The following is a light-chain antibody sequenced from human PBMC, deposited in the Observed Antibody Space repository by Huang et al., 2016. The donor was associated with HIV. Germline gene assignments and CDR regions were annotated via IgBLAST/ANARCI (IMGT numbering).Light chain of an antibody. CDR2: GAA. CDR1: QSVSSN. Sequence: EIVLTQSPATLSVSPGERATLSCRASQSVSSNLAWYQQKPGQAPRPLIYGAATRATGIPAMFSGSGSGTEFTLTISSLQSEDFAVYYCQQYNNWPLFTFGPGTKVDIK. J-gene: IGKJ3*01. V-gene: IGKV3-15*01. CDR3: QQYNNWPLFT.